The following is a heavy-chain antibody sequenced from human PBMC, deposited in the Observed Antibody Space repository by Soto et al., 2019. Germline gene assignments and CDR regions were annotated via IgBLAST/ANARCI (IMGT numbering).Heavy chain of an antibody. Sequence: KPSETLSLTCTVSGGSISSGGYYWSWIRQHPGKGLEWIGYIYYSGSTYYNPSLKSRVTISVDTSKNQFSLKLSSVTAADTAVYYCAREIGANYYDSSGYYFDYWGQGTLVTVSS. CDR1: GGSISSGGYY. J-gene: IGHJ4*02. V-gene: IGHV4-31*03. D-gene: IGHD3-22*01. CDR2: IYYSGST. CDR3: AREIGANYYDSSGYYFDY.